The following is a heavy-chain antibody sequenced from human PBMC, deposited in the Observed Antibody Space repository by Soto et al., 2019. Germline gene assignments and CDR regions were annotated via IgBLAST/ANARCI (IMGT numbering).Heavy chain of an antibody. V-gene: IGHV3-53*04. J-gene: IGHJ6*03. CDR3: ARDFTGTTAPYYMDV. CDR1: GFTVSSNY. Sequence: GGSLRLSCAASGFTVSSNYMSWVRQAPGKGLEWVSVIYSGGSTYYADSVKGRFTISRHNSKNTLYLQMNSLRAEDTAVYYCARDFTGTTAPYYMDVWGKGTTVTVSS. CDR2: IYSGGST. D-gene: IGHD1-7*01.